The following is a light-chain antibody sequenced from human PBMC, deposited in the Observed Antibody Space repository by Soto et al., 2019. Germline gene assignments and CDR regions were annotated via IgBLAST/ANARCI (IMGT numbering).Light chain of an antibody. CDR1: QSVSNNY. Sequence: EIVLTQSPGTLSLSPGERATLSCRASQSVSNNYLAWYQQKPGQAPRLLISGASNRATGIPDRFSGSGSGTDFTLAISRLEPEDFAVYYCQQYGTSHFTFGPGTRVDLK. V-gene: IGKV3-20*01. CDR2: GAS. CDR3: QQYGTSHFT. J-gene: IGKJ3*01.